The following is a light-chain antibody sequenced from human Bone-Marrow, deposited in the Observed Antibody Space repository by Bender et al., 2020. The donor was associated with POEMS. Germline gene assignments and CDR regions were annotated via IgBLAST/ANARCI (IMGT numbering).Light chain of an antibody. Sequence: QSVLTQPPSASGTPGQRVTISCSGSSSNIGTNPVNWYQQLPGTAPKLLIYINNQRPSGVPDRFSGSKSGNTASLTVSGLQAEDEAHYFCSSYAGNSIVIFGGGTMLTVL. CDR3: SSYAGNSIVI. V-gene: IGLV1-44*01. J-gene: IGLJ2*01. CDR1: SSNIGTNP. CDR2: INN.